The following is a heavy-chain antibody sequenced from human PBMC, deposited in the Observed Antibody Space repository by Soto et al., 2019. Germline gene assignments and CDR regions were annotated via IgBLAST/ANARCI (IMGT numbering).Heavy chain of an antibody. V-gene: IGHV4-39*01. Sequence: SETLSLTCTVSGGSISSSSYYWGWIRQPPGKGLEWIGSIYYSGSTYYNPSLKSRVTISVDTSKNQFSLKLSSVTAADTAVYYCARHVVRFLEWFFDYWGQGTLVTVSS. CDR3: ARHVVRFLEWFFDY. D-gene: IGHD3-3*01. CDR2: IYYSGST. CDR1: GGSISSSSYY. J-gene: IGHJ4*02.